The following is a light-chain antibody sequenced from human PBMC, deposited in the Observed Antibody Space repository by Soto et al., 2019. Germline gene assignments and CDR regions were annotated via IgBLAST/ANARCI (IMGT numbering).Light chain of an antibody. CDR3: CSYAGSYTFV. CDR1: SSDVGVYNY. V-gene: IGLV2-11*01. Sequence: QSVLTQPRSVSGSPGQSVTISCTGTSSDVGVYNYVSWYQQYPGKAPKIMIYDVSKRPSGVPDRFSGSKSDNTASLTISGLQAGDEADYYCCSYAGSYTFVFGIGTKLTVL. J-gene: IGLJ1*01. CDR2: DVS.